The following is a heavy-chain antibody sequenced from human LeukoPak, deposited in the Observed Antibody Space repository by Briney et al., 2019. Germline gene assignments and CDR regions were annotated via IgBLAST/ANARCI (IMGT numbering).Heavy chain of an antibody. CDR2: IIPIFGTA. CDR1: GGTFSSYA. V-gene: IGHV1-69*13. J-gene: IGHJ5*02. D-gene: IGHD3-3*01. Sequence: EASVKVSCKASGGTFSSYAISWVRQAPGQGLEWMGGIIPIFGTANYAQKFQGRVTITADESTSTAYMELSSLRSEDTAVYYCARGRIPYYDFWSGYPPKWFDPWGQGTLVTVSS. CDR3: ARGRIPYYDFWSGYPPKWFDP.